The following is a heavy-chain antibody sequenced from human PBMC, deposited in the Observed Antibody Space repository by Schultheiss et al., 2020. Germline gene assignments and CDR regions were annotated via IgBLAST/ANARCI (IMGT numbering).Heavy chain of an antibody. V-gene: IGHV3-15*07. CDR3: TTDYGDYINWFDP. CDR1: GFTFSNAW. CDR2: IKSKTDGGTT. D-gene: IGHD4-17*01. Sequence: GSLRLSCAASGFTFSNAWMNWVRQAPGKGLEWVGRIKSKTDGGTTDYAAPVKGRFTISRDDSKNTLYLQMNSLKTEDTAVYYCTTDYGDYINWFDPWGQGTLVTVSS. J-gene: IGHJ5*02.